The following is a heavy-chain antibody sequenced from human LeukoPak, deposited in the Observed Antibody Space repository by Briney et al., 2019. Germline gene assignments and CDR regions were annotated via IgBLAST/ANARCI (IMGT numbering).Heavy chain of an antibody. J-gene: IGHJ6*02. CDR3: ARDPGIVVVPATIRSGMDV. V-gene: IGHV1-69*13. Sequence: SVKVSCKASGGTFSSYAISWVRQAPGQGLEWMGGIIPIFGTANYAQKFQGRVTITADESTSTAYMELSSLRSEDTAVYYCARDPGIVVVPATIRSGMDVWGQGTTVTVSS. CDR1: GGTFSSYA. D-gene: IGHD2-2*01. CDR2: IIPIFGTA.